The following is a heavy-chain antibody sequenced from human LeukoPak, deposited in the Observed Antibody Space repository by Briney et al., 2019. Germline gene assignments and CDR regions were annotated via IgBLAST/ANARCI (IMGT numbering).Heavy chain of an antibody. Sequence: GGSLRLSCAASGLTFSSYGMSWVRQAPGKGLEWVSAISGSGGSTYYADSVKGRFTISRDDSKNTLYLQMNSLRAEDTAVYYCAKVRGVINYFDYWGQRTLVTVSS. CDR2: ISGSGGST. CDR3: AKVRGVINYFDY. D-gene: IGHD3-10*01. CDR1: GLTFSSYG. J-gene: IGHJ4*02. V-gene: IGHV3-23*01.